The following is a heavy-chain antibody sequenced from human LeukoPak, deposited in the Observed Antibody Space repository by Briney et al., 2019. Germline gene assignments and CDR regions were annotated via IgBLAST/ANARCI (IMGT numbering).Heavy chain of an antibody. J-gene: IGHJ4*02. Sequence: PGGSLRLSCEGSGFSFSSYCMNWVRQAPGKGLEWVANIKQDGSEKYYVDSVKGRFTISRDNAKNSLYLQMNSLRAEDTAIYYCVRAGRVATEDWGQGTLVTVSS. CDR3: VRAGRVATED. CDR2: IKQDGSEK. CDR1: GFSFSSYC. V-gene: IGHV3-7*01. D-gene: IGHD6-13*01.